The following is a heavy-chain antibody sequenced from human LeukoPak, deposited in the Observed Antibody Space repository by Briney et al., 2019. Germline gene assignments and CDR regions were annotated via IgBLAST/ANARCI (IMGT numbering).Heavy chain of an antibody. J-gene: IGHJ4*02. CDR2: IIPIFGTA. Sequence: GASVKVSCKASGGTFSSYAISWVRQAPGQGLEWMGGIIPIFGTANYAQKFQGRVTITADESTSTAYMELSSLRSEDTVVYYCATSSVIVVVPQYCFDYWGQGTLVTVSS. CDR1: GGTFSSYA. V-gene: IGHV1-69*01. D-gene: IGHD3-22*01. CDR3: ATSSVIVVVPQYCFDY.